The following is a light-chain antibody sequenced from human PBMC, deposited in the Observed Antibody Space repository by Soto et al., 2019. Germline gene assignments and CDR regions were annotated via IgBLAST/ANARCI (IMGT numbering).Light chain of an antibody. Sequence: DIQMTQSPSTLSASVGDRVTITCRASQSISSWLAWYQQKPGKAPKLVIYKASSLQSGVPSRFSGSASGTEFTLTITGLQPDDFATYYCQQYNSYSLTFGGGTKVEIK. CDR3: QQYNSYSLT. J-gene: IGKJ4*01. CDR2: KAS. CDR1: QSISSW. V-gene: IGKV1-5*03.